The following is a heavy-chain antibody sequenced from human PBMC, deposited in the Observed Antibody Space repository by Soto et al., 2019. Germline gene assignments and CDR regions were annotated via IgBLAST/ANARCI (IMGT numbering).Heavy chain of an antibody. J-gene: IGHJ6*02. CDR1: GFTFSDHW. CDR3: ARGLRGAYGMDV. CDR2: IKGDGSIT. Sequence: EVQLVESGGGLVQPGGSLRLSCAASGFTFSDHWIHWVRQGPGEGLVWVSRIKGDGSITNYADSVKGRFTISRDNAKNTVYLQIHRLRVEDTALYYGARGLRGAYGMDVWGQGTTVTVSS. D-gene: IGHD2-21*01. V-gene: IGHV3-74*01.